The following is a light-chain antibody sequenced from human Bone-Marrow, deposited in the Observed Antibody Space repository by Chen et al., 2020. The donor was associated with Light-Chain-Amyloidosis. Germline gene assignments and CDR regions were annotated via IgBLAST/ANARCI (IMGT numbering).Light chain of an antibody. CDR2: EVT. Sequence: QSALTQPSSVSGSPGQSITISCTGTSSDVGGYNHVSWYQQHPDKAPKLMIYEVTNRPSLVPDRFSGSKSDNTAALTISGLQTEDEADYFCRSYTITTTLVFGSGTRVTVL. V-gene: IGLV2-14*01. CDR3: RSYTITTTLV. J-gene: IGLJ1*01. CDR1: SSDVGGYNH.